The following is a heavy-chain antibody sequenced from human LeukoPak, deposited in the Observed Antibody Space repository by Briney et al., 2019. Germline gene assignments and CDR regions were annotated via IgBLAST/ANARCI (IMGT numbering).Heavy chain of an antibody. V-gene: IGHV1-18*01. CDR2: ISAYNGNT. D-gene: IGHD6-19*01. CDR3: ARSIAVAGTGGRYYYMDV. Sequence: ASVKVSCKASGGTFSSYAISWVRQAPGQGLEWMGWISAYNGNTNYAQKLQGRVTMTTDTSTSTAYMELRSLRSDDTAVYYCARSIAVAGTGGRYYYMDVWGKGTTVTISS. J-gene: IGHJ6*03. CDR1: GGTFSSYA.